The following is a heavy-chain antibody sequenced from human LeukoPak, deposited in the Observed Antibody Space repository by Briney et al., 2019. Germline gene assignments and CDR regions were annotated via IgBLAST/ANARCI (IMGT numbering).Heavy chain of an antibody. CDR1: GFSFSNYW. D-gene: IGHD3-16*01. Sequence: TGGSLRLSCAASGFSFSNYWMGWVRQAPGKRPEWEANMNIDGSERYYADSVKGRFTISRDNSKNTLYLQMNSLRAEDTAVYYCARSVDYVWGTLGGMDVWGQGTTVTVSS. CDR3: ARSVDYVWGTLGGMDV. V-gene: IGHV3-7*01. J-gene: IGHJ6*02. CDR2: MNIDGSER.